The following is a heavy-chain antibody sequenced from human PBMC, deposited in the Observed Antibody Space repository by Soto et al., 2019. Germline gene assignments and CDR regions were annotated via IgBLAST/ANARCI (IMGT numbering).Heavy chain of an antibody. Sequence: QVQLVASGGGVVQPGRSLRLSCAASGFTCSSYAMHWVRQAPGKGLEWVAVISYDGSNKYYADAVKGRFTISRDNHKTTVYVHMNSLRADETAVYYCARVYISSWWDSFDAFDIWGQGTMVTVSS. CDR2: ISYDGSNK. D-gene: IGHD6-13*01. CDR1: GFTCSSYA. V-gene: IGHV3-30-3*01. CDR3: ARVYISSWWDSFDAFDI. J-gene: IGHJ3*02.